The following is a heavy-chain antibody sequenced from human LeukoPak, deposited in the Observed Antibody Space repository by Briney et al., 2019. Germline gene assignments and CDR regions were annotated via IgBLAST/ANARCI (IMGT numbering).Heavy chain of an antibody. CDR2: ISGSGGST. V-gene: IGHV3-23*01. Sequence: GGSLRLSCAASGFTFSSYAMSWVRQAPGKGLEWVSAISGSGGSTYYADSVKGRFTISRDNSKNTLYLQMNSLRAEDTAVYYCAKGGYYDSSGYWRFDYWGQGTLVTVSS. D-gene: IGHD3-22*01. CDR1: GFTFSSYA. J-gene: IGHJ4*02. CDR3: AKGGYYDSSGYWRFDY.